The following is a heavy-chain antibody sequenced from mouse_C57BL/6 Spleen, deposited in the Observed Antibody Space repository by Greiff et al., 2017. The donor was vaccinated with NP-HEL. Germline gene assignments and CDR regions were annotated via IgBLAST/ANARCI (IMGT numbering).Heavy chain of an antibody. Sequence: QVQLQQSGPELVKPGASVKISCKASGYAFSSSWMNWVKQRPGKGLEWIGRIYPGDGDTNYNGKFKGKATLTADKSSSTAYMQLSSLTSEDSAVYFCAREDYDYYFDYWGQGTTLTVSS. D-gene: IGHD2-4*01. CDR1: GYAFSSSW. V-gene: IGHV1-82*01. CDR3: AREDYDYYFDY. J-gene: IGHJ2*01. CDR2: IYPGDGDT.